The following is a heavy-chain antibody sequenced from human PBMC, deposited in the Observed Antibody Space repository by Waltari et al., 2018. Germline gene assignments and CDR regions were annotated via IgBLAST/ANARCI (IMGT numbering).Heavy chain of an antibody. D-gene: IGHD3-9*01. CDR3: VKDLNIVTEYWKMPFDS. V-gene: IGHV1-18*01. CDR2: VSGYNGDT. J-gene: IGHJ5*01. CDR1: GYTFKSYA. Sequence: VQLVQSETEVRKPGASVMVSCKTSGYTFKSYAVSWGRQAPGQGLEWMGWVSGYNGDTIYAQKFQDRLTLTTETSTTTAYMELRNLRSDDTAIYYCVKDLNIVTEYWKMPFDSWGQGTQVTVSS.